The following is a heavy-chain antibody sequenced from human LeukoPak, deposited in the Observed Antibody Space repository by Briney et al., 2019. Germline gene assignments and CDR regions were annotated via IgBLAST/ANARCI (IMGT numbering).Heavy chain of an antibody. J-gene: IGHJ6*02. D-gene: IGHD2-15*01. Sequence: GGSLRLSCAASGFSFDDYAMHWVRQLPGKGLEWVSVISGDGGDTDYVDSVKGRFTISRDNSKDSLYLQMNSLRTEDTALYYSAKEFGYCSGSSCYRYYYYPMDVWGQGTTVTVSS. CDR3: AKEFGYCSGSSCYRYYYYPMDV. CDR2: ISGDGGDT. V-gene: IGHV3-43*02. CDR1: GFSFDDYA.